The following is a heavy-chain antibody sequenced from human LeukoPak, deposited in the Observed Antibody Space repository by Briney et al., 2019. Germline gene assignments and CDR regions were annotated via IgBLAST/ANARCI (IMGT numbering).Heavy chain of an antibody. Sequence: GASVKVSCKASGYTFTGYYMHWVRQAPGQGLEWMGWINPNSGGTNYAQKFQGRVTTTRDTSISTAYMELSRLRSDDTAVYYCARGRDGYNYDDAFDIWGQGTMVTVSS. CDR3: ARGRDGYNYDDAFDI. J-gene: IGHJ3*02. CDR1: GYTFTGYY. D-gene: IGHD5-24*01. V-gene: IGHV1-2*02. CDR2: INPNSGGT.